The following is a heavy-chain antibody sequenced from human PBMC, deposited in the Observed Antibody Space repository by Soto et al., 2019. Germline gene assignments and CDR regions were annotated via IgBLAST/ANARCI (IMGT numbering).Heavy chain of an antibody. Sequence: GSLRLSCAASGFTFSSYWMSWVRQAPGKGLEWVANIKQDGSEKYYVDSVKGRFTTSRDNAKNSLYLQMNSLRAEDTAVYYCARAGGGINTIVVAPDSAFDIWGQGTMVTVSS. V-gene: IGHV3-7*03. CDR3: ARAGGGINTIVVAPDSAFDI. J-gene: IGHJ3*02. CDR2: IKQDGSEK. CDR1: GFTFSSYW. D-gene: IGHD3-22*01.